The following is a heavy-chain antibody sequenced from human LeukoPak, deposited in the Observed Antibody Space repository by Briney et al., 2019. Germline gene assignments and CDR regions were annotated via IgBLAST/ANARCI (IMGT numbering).Heavy chain of an antibody. CDR2: IYYSVTT. J-gene: IGHJ4*02. Sequence: SETLSLTCTVSGGSISSYYWSWIRQPPGKGLEWIGFIYYSVTTNYNASLKSRVTISVDTSKNQFSLKLSSVTAADTAVYYCARDSPSSSHDWGQGTLVTVSS. D-gene: IGHD6-13*01. CDR1: GGSISSYY. V-gene: IGHV4-59*12. CDR3: ARDSPSSSHD.